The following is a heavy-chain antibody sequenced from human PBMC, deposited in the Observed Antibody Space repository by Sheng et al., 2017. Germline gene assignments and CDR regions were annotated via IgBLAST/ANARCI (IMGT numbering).Heavy chain of an antibody. CDR2: YGYDGSNK. Sequence: QVQLVESGGGVVQPGRVPETLLWQRLDSPSVAMACTGSARLQARGWSGWQLYGYDGSNKYYADSVKGRFTISRDNSKNTLYLQMNSLRAEDTAVYYCARDGYNKFDYWGQG. CDR3: ARDGYNKFDY. CDR1: DSPSVAMA. J-gene: IGHJ4*02. D-gene: IGHD5-12*01. V-gene: IGHV3-33*01.